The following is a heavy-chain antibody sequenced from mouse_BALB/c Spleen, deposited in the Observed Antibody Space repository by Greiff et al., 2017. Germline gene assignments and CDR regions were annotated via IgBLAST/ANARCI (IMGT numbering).Heavy chain of an antibody. CDR2: IYPGSGST. J-gene: IGHJ4*01. CDR1: GYTFTDYV. V-gene: IGHV1-81*01. D-gene: IGHD2-10*01. Sequence: QVQLQQSGPELVKPGASVKMSCKASGYTFTDYVISWVKQRTGQGLEWIGEIYPGSGSTYYNEKFKGKATLTADKSSNTAYMQLSSLTSEDSAVYFCARPGEAYYGNPYAMDYWGQGTSVTVSS. CDR3: ARPGEAYYGNPYAMDY.